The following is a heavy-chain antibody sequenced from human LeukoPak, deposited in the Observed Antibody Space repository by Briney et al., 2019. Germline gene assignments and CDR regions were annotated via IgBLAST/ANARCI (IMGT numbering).Heavy chain of an antibody. CDR1: GFTFSSYA. J-gene: IGHJ4*02. CDR3: AKGYVSS. D-gene: IGHD5/OR15-5a*01. Sequence: GGSLRLSCAASGFTFSSYAMHWVRQAPGKGLEWVAVISYDGSNKYYADSVKGRFTISRDNSKNTLYLQMNSLRAEDTAVYYCAKGYVSSWGQGTLVTVSS. CDR2: ISYDGSNK. V-gene: IGHV3-30*04.